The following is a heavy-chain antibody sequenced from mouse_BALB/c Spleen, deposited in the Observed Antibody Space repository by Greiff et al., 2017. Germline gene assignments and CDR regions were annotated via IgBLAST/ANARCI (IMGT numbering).Heavy chain of an antibody. Sequence: VQLQQSGAELVRSGASVKLSCTASGFNIKDYYMHWVKQRPEQGLEWIGWIDPENGDTEYAPKFQGKATMTADTSSNTAYLQLSSLTSEDTAGYYCNACGYGKGGYYAMDDWGQGTSVTGSS. D-gene: IGHD2-1*01. V-gene: IGHV14-4*02. CDR3: NACGYGKGGYYAMDD. J-gene: IGHJ4*01. CDR2: IDPENGDT. CDR1: GFNIKDYY.